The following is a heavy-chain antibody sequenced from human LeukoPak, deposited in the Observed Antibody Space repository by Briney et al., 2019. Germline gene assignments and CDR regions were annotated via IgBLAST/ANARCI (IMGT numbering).Heavy chain of an antibody. CDR3: AREVEQQLVLYWFDP. J-gene: IGHJ5*02. V-gene: IGHV4-38-2*02. CDR1: GYFISSGYY. D-gene: IGHD6-13*01. CDR2: IYHSGST. Sequence: SETLSLTCTVSGYFISSGYYWGWIRQPPGKGLEWIASIYHSGSTYYNPPLKSRVTISVDTSKNQFSLRLSSVTAADTAVYYCAREVEQQLVLYWFDPWGQGTLVTVSS.